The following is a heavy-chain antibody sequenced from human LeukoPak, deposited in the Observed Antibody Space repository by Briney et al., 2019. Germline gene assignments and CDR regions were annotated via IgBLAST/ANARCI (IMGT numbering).Heavy chain of an antibody. D-gene: IGHD3-10*01. CDR3: ARGGSGSSPLMRGYYYYYYMDV. Sequence: GGSLRLSCVASGFTFSSYWMSWVRQAPGKGLEWVANIKQDGSEKYYVDSVKGRFTISRDNAKNSLYLQMNSLRAEDTAVYYCARGGSGSSPLMRGYYYYYYMDVWGKGTTVTISS. V-gene: IGHV3-7*01. CDR1: GFTFSSYW. CDR2: IKQDGSEK. J-gene: IGHJ6*03.